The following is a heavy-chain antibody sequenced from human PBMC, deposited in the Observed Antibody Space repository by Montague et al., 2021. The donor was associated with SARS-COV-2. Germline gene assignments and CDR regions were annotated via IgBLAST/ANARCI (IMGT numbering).Heavy chain of an antibody. J-gene: IGHJ4*02. D-gene: IGHD5-24*01. CDR2: IYVNGRIFISGRT. V-gene: IGHV4-61*02. Sequence: TLSLTCSVSGGSISSGSYYWSWIRQPAGKGLEWIGRIYVNGRIFISGRTKYNPSLKSRVIISLDTSKNQFSLKLSSVTAADTAVYYCVSSGGLIEMSATNFDYWGQGTLVTVSS. CDR3: VSSGGLIEMSATNFDY. CDR1: GGSISSGSYY.